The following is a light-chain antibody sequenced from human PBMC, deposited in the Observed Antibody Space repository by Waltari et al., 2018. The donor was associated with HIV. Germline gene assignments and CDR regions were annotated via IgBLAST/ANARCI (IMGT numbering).Light chain of an antibody. CDR3: SAYAGSSTVVI. V-gene: IGLV2-23*02. Sequence: QSALTQPASVSGSPGQSLTISCTGSSSDVGSYTHVPWNQQNPGKAPRLIIYDVSKRPSGVSNRYSASKSGTTASLTISGLRAEDEADYYCSAYAGSSTVVIFGGGTKLTVL. CDR1: SSDVGSYTH. CDR2: DVS. J-gene: IGLJ2*01.